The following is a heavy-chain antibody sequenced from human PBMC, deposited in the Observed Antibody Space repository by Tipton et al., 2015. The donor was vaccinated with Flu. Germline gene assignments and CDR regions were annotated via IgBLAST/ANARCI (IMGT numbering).Heavy chain of an antibody. CDR3: ASHYDSSGPPTFDP. D-gene: IGHD3-22*01. Sequence: TLSLTCTVSGGSISSSSYYWGWIRQPPGKGLEWIGSIYYSGSTYYNPSLKSRVTISVDTSKNQFSLKLSSVTAADTAVYYCASHYDSSGPPTFDPWGQGTLVTVSS. V-gene: IGHV4-39*01. J-gene: IGHJ5*02. CDR1: GGSISSSSYY. CDR2: IYYSGST.